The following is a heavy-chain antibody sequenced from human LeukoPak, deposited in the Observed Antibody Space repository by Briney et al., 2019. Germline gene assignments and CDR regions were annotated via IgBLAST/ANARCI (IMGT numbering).Heavy chain of an antibody. CDR1: GFTFGTYA. Sequence: GGSLRLSCAASGFTFGTYAMSWVRQAPGKGLEWVSTISGSGGNTFYADSVKGRFTIPRDNSKNTLYLQMNSLRAEDTAVYYCAKLPDIVAAVVYFDYWGQGTLVTVSS. CDR3: AKLPDIVAAVVYFDY. V-gene: IGHV3-23*01. D-gene: IGHD6-13*01. J-gene: IGHJ4*02. CDR2: ISGSGGNT.